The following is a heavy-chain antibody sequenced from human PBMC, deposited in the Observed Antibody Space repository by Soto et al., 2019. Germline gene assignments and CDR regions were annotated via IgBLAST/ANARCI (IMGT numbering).Heavy chain of an antibody. CDR3: ARTTAMVFEGLGDFDY. J-gene: IGHJ4*02. CDR1: GASITGSSY. Sequence: SETLSLTCTVSGASITGSSYWSWIRQPAGKGLEWIGRFSLSGTTNYNPSLRSRVTMSADVSKNQFSLRLTSVTAADTAVYYCARTTAMVFEGLGDFDYWGQGTLVTVSS. D-gene: IGHD5-18*01. CDR2: FSLSGTT. V-gene: IGHV4-4*07.